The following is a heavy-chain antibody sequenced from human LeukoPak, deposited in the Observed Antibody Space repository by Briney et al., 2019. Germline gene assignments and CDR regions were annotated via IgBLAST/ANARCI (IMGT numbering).Heavy chain of an antibody. V-gene: IGHV3-23*01. CDR2: ISGGGGST. D-gene: IGHD6-19*01. CDR1: GFAFNTYA. J-gene: IGHJ4*02. CDR3: ARYVLAAVAFFDY. Sequence: YPGGSLRLSCAASGFAFNTYAMTWVRQAPGKGLEWVSIISGGGGSTYYADSVKGRFTISRDNSKSTLYLQMNSLRAEDTAEYYCARYVLAAVAFFDYWGQGTLVTVSS.